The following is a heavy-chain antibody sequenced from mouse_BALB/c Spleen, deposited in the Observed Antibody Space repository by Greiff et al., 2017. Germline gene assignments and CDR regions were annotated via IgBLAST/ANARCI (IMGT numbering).Heavy chain of an antibody. J-gene: IGHJ2*01. V-gene: IGHV5-12-1*01. CDR2: ISSGGGST. CDR1: GFAFSSYD. CDR3: ARHDPFDY. Sequence: EVQRVESGGGLVKPGGSLKLSCAASGFAFSSYDMSWVRQTPEKRLEWVAYISSGGGSTYYPDTVKGRFTISRDNAKNTLYLQMSSLKSEDTAMYYCARHDPFDYWGQGTTLTVSS.